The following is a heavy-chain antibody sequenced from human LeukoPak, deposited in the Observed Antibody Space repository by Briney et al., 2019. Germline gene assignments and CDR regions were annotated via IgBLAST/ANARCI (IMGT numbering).Heavy chain of an antibody. J-gene: IGHJ4*02. V-gene: IGHV5-51*01. CDR1: GYSFTSYW. Sequence: GESLKISCKGSGYSFTSYWIGWVRQMPGKGLEWMGIIYPGDSDTRYSPSSQGQVTISADKSISTAYLQWSSLKASDTAMYYCARLTMVRGVISSVGYWGQGTLVTVSS. CDR2: IYPGDSDT. D-gene: IGHD3-10*01. CDR3: ARLTMVRGVISSVGY.